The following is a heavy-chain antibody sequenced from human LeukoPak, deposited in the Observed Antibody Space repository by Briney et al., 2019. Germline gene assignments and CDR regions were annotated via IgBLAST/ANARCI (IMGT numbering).Heavy chain of an antibody. J-gene: IGHJ6*04. V-gene: IGHV1-69*06. CDR1: GGTFSSCA. CDR3: ARGEFGYFDWLLSNYYGMDV. D-gene: IGHD3-9*01. Sequence: SVKVSCKASGGTFSSCAISWVRQAPGQGLEWMGGIIPIFGTANYAQKFQGRVTITADKSTSTAYMELSSLRSEDTAVYYCARGEFGYFDWLLSNYYGMDVWGKGTRVTVSS. CDR2: IIPIFGTA.